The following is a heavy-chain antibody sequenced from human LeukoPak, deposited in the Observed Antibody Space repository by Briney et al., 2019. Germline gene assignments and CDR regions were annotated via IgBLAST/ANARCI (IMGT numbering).Heavy chain of an antibody. CDR2: INTNTGNP. J-gene: IGHJ4*02. CDR1: GYTFISYA. Sequence: ASVKVSCKASGYTFISYAMNWVRQAPGQGLEWMGWINTNTGNPTFAQGFTGRFVFSLDTSVSTAYLQISSLKAEDTAVYYCARVGATVTTTLDYFDYWGQGTLVTVSS. D-gene: IGHD4-11*01. V-gene: IGHV7-4-1*02. CDR3: ARVGATVTTTLDYFDY.